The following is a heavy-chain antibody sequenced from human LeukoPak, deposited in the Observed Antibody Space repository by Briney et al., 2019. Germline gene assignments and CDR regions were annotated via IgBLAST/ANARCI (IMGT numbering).Heavy chain of an antibody. J-gene: IGHJ6*03. CDR2: ISYDGSNK. CDR3: AKGRGWEASYYYYMDV. D-gene: IGHD1-26*01. V-gene: IGHV3-30*18. Sequence: GRSLRLSCAASGFTFSSYGMHWVRQAPGKGLEWVAVISYDGSNKYYADSVKGRFTISRDNSKNTLYLQMNSLRAEDTAVYYCAKGRGWEASYYYYMDVWGKGTTVTISS. CDR1: GFTFSSYG.